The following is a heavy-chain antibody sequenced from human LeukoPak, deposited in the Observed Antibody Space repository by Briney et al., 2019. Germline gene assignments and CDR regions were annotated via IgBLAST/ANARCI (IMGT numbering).Heavy chain of an antibody. CDR2: IRTSGGVV. Sequence: PGESLRLSCAASGFTFRSYTMSWVRQAPGKGLEWISYIRTSGGVVSYTDSVRGRFTISTDSAKNSLYLQMNSLRDDDTAVYYCVRDQFYAFDVWGQGTMVTVSS. CDR1: GFTFRSYT. J-gene: IGHJ3*01. CDR3: VRDQFYAFDV. V-gene: IGHV3-48*02.